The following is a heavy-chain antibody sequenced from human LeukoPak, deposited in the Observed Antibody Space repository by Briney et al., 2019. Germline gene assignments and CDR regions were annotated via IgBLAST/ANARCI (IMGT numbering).Heavy chain of an antibody. CDR2: IIPIFGTA. CDR3: ARVLREHERDYYYYYMDV. V-gene: IGHV1-69*06. D-gene: IGHD1-1*01. CDR1: GGTFSSYA. Sequence: GASVKVSCKASGGTFSSYAISWVRQAPGQGLEWMGGIIPIFGTANYAQKFQGRVTITADKSTSTAYMELSSLRSEDTAVYYCARVLREHERDYYYYYMDVWGKGTTVTVSS. J-gene: IGHJ6*03.